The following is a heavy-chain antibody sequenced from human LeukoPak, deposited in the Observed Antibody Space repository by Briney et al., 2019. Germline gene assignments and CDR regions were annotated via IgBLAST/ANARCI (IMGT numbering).Heavy chain of an antibody. CDR3: ARPDSTGYYVL. V-gene: IGHV5-51*01. D-gene: IGHD3-22*01. CDR2: INPGDSDS. Sequence: GESLKISSKGSGYSFTNYWITWVRRMPGKGLEWVGIINPGDSDSRYSPSFQGQVTLSGEKSISTAYLKWSSLKASDSAIYYCARPDSTGYYVLWGQGTLVTVSS. J-gene: IGHJ3*01. CDR1: GYSFTNYW.